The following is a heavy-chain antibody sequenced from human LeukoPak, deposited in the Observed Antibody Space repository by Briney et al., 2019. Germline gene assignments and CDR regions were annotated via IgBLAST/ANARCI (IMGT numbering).Heavy chain of an antibody. CDR1: GFAFNSYT. J-gene: IGHJ6*03. CDR3: ARVAQGATTENYYYYYMGV. CDR2: ITSRGTHI. V-gene: IGHV3-21*01. Sequence: GGSLRLSCAASGFAFNSYTIKWVRQAPGKGLEWVSAITSRGTHIYNADSVKGRFTISRDNAENSAYLQMSSLRAEDTAVYYCARVAQGATTENYYYYYMGVWGKETTVTVSS. D-gene: IGHD4-11*01.